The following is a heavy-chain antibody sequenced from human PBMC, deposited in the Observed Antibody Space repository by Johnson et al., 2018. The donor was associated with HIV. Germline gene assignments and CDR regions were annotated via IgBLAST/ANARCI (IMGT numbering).Heavy chain of an antibody. Sequence: VQLVESGGGVVQPGRSLRLSCAASGFTFSSYAMHWVRQAPGKGLEWVAVISYDGSNKYYADSVKGRFTISRDNSKNTLYLQMNSLRAEDTAVYYCARGGNRYYNFWSGYYRDAFDIWGQGTMVTVSS. V-gene: IGHV3-30-3*01. CDR3: ARGGNRYYNFWSGYYRDAFDI. J-gene: IGHJ3*02. CDR1: GFTFSSYA. CDR2: ISYDGSNK. D-gene: IGHD3-3*01.